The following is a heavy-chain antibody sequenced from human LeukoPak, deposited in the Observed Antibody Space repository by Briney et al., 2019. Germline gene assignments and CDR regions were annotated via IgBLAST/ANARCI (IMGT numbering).Heavy chain of an antibody. CDR3: ARYFHDYGDSRNFDY. J-gene: IGHJ4*02. CDR1: GFTFSSYD. Sequence: GGSLRLSCAASGFTFSSYDMHWVRQATGKGLEWVSAIGTAGDTYYPGSVKGRFTISRENAKNSLYLQTNSLRAGDTAVYYCARYFHDYGDSRNFDYWGQGTLVTVSS. D-gene: IGHD4-17*01. CDR2: IGTAGDT. V-gene: IGHV3-13*01.